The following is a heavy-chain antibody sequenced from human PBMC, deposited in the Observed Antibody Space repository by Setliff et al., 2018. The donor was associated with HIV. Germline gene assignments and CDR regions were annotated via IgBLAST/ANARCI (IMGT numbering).Heavy chain of an antibody. J-gene: IGHJ6*03. D-gene: IGHD3-22*01. CDR2: MNPNSGNT. CDR3: ARARRDSYDRGRRNHYYIDV. Sequence: ASVKVSCKTSGGTFSTYVISWVRQAPGQGLEWMGWMNPNSGNTGYAQKFQGRVTMTRDTSIGTAYMELNNLKFEDTAVYYCARARRDSYDRGRRNHYYIDVWGKGTPVTISS. CDR1: GGTFSTYV. V-gene: IGHV1-8*01.